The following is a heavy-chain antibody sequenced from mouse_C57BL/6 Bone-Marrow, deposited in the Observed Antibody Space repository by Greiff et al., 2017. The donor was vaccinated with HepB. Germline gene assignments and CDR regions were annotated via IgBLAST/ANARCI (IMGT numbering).Heavy chain of an antibody. V-gene: IGHV7-3*01. CDR2: IRNKANGYTT. Sequence: EVMLVESGGGLVQPGGSLSLSCAASGFTFTDYYMSWVRQPPGKALEWLGFIRNKANGYTTEYSASVKGRFTISRDNSQSILYLQMNALRAEDSATYYCARDYYGSGAYWGQGTLVTVSA. CDR3: ARDYYGSGAY. J-gene: IGHJ3*01. D-gene: IGHD1-1*01. CDR1: GFTFTDYY.